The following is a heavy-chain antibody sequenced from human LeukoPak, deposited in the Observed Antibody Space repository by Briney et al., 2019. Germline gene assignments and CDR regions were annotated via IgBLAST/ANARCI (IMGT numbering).Heavy chain of an antibody. D-gene: IGHD3-22*01. Sequence: SETLSLTCAVYGGSFSGYYWSWIRQPPGKGLEWIGEINHSGSTNYNPSLKSRVTISVDKSKNQFSLKLSSVTAADTAVYYCASCDSSGYYYFGYWGQGTLVTVSS. CDR1: GGSFSGYY. CDR2: INHSGST. CDR3: ASCDSSGYYYFGY. J-gene: IGHJ4*02. V-gene: IGHV4-34*01.